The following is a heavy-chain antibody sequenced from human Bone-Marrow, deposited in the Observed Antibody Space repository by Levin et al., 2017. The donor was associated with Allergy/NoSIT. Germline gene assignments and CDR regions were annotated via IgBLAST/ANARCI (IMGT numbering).Heavy chain of an antibody. Sequence: SETLSLTCAVYGGSFSGYYWSWIRQPPGKGLEWIGEINHSGSTNYNPSLKSRVTISVDTSKNQFSLKLSSVTAADTAVYYCARARWHGDYIVRSPQYVWGQGTTVTVSS. CDR3: ARARWHGDYIVRSPQYV. J-gene: IGHJ6*02. CDR1: GGSFSGYY. D-gene: IGHD4-17*01. CDR2: INHSGST. V-gene: IGHV4-34*01.